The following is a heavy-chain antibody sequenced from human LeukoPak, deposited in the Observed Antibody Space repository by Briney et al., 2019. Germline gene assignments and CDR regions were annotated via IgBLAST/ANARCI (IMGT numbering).Heavy chain of an antibody. Sequence: SETLSLTCTVSGGSISPYYWSWIRQPPGKGLEWLGYIYYSGSTKYNPSLKSRVTISVDTSKNQFSLKLSSVTAADTAVYYCARTDCSGGSCYFDYWGQGTLVTVSS. CDR2: IYYSGST. V-gene: IGHV4-59*01. D-gene: IGHD2-15*01. CDR3: ARTDCSGGSCYFDY. J-gene: IGHJ4*02. CDR1: GGSISPYY.